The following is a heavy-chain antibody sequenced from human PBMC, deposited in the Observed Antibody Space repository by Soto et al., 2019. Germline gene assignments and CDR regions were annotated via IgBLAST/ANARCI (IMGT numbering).Heavy chain of an antibody. J-gene: IGHJ4*02. V-gene: IGHV3-74*01. CDR1: GFTFSSYW. CDR2: INSDGSST. CDR3: ARGEQQLVRDY. D-gene: IGHD6-13*01. Sequence: PGGSLRLSCAASGFTFSSYWMHWVRQAPGKGLVWVSRINSDGSSTSYADSVKGRFTISRDNAKNTLYLQMNSLRAEDTAVYYCARGEQQLVRDYWGQGTLVTVSS.